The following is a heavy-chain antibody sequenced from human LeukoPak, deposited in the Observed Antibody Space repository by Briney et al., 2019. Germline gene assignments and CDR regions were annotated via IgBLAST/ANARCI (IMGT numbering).Heavy chain of an antibody. J-gene: IGHJ4*02. CDR1: GFTFTTFG. D-gene: IGHD1/OR15-1a*01. CDR2: ISPDGKIE. V-gene: IGHV3-30*18. CDR3: AKINNDDDY. Sequence: GGSLRLSCAASGFTFTTFGIHWVRQAPGKGLEWVAAISPDGKIEYYTDSVKGRFTVSRDNSKNMIYLQMNSLRGEDSAVYFCAKINNDDDYWGQGALVTVSS.